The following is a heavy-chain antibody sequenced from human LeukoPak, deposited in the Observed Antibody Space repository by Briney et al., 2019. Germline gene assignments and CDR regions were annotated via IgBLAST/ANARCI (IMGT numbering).Heavy chain of an antibody. CDR2: IRYDGSNK. D-gene: IGHD6-19*01. V-gene: IGHV3-30*02. CDR1: GFTFSSYG. Sequence: GGSLRLSCAASGFTFSSYGMHWVRQAPGKGLEWVAFIRYDGSNKYYADSVKGRFTISRDNSKNTLYLQMNSLRAEDTAVYYCAKDRGLVAVAGTFDYWGRGTLVTVSS. CDR3: AKDRGLVAVAGTFDY. J-gene: IGHJ4*02.